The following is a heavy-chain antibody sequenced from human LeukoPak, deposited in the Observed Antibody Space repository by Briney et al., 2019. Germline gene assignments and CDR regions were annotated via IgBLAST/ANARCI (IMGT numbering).Heavy chain of an antibody. D-gene: IGHD4-17*01. V-gene: IGHV4-59*08. Sequence: SETLSLTCTVSGGSMSSYYWSWIRQPPGKELQWIGYIFYSGSINYNPSLKSRVTISVDTSKNQFSLKLSSVTAADTAVYYCARHESDYGDYSTFDSWGQGTLVTVST. CDR2: IFYSGSI. CDR1: GGSMSSYY. J-gene: IGHJ4*02. CDR3: ARHESDYGDYSTFDS.